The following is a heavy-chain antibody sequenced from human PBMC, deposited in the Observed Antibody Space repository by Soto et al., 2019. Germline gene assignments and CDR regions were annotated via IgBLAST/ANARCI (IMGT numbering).Heavy chain of an antibody. J-gene: IGHJ5*02. CDR3: ARSFIAAAGTKVGWFDP. CDR1: GGSISSYY. V-gene: IGHV4-59*05. D-gene: IGHD6-13*01. Sequence: SETLSLTCSVSGGSISSYYWSWIRQPAGKGLEWIGRIYRSGSTYYNPSLKSRVTISVDTSKNQFSLKLSSVTAADTAVYYCARSFIAAAGTKVGWFDPWGQGTLVTVSS. CDR2: IYRSGST.